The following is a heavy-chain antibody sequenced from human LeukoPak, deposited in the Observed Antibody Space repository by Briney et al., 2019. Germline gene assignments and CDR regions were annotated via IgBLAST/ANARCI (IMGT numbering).Heavy chain of an antibody. CDR2: VNADGGNT. CDR3: TKRVKYGGTWDHFAD. Sequence: GGSLRLSCAASGFTFDNYRMSWVRQAPGKGLEWVSTVNADGGNTHYADSVKGRFTISRDNSKSTLILQMNSLGVEDTALYYCTKRVKYGGTWDHFADWGQGTLVTVSS. J-gene: IGHJ4*02. CDR1: GFTFDNYR. V-gene: IGHV3-23*01. D-gene: IGHD1-26*01.